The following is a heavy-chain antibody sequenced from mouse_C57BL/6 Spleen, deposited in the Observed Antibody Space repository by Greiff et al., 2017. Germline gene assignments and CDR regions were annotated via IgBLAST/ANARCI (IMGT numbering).Heavy chain of an antibody. CDR2: IYPGDGDT. CDR3: ARGWLPYYYAMDY. V-gene: IGHV1-80*01. CDR1: GYAFSSYW. Sequence: VKLMESGAELVQPGASVKISCKASGYAFSSYWMNWVKQRPGKGLEWIGQIYPGDGDTNYNGKFKGKATLTADKSSSTAYMQLSSLTSEDSAVYFCARGWLPYYYAMDYWGQGTSVTVSS. J-gene: IGHJ4*01. D-gene: IGHD2-3*01.